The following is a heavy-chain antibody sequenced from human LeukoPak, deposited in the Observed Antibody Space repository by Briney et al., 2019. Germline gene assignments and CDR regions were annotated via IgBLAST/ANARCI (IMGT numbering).Heavy chain of an antibody. D-gene: IGHD3-22*01. CDR1: GGSISSSSYY. V-gene: IGHV4-39*07. Sequence: SETLSLTCTVSGGSISSSSYYWGWIRQPPGKGLEWIGSIYYSGSTYYNPSLKSRVTISVDTSKNQFSLKLSSVTAADTAVYYCARSTYYYDSSGYYFDYWGQGTLVTVSS. CDR3: ARSTYYYDSSGYYFDY. J-gene: IGHJ4*02. CDR2: IYYSGST.